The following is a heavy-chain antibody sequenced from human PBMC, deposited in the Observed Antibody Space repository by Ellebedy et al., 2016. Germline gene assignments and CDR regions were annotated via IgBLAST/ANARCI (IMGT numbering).Heavy chain of an antibody. CDR1: GGSISSSRYY. J-gene: IGHJ4*02. CDR2: VYYSGSA. D-gene: IGHD3-10*01. CDR3: ARDGEFYYGSGSSLFDY. Sequence: SETLSLXCTVSGGSISSSRYYWAWIRQSPGKGLEWIASVYYSGSAYYNPSLKSRVTISVDTSQNQFSLKLSSVTAADTAVYYCARDGEFYYGSGSSLFDYWGQGTLVTVSS. V-gene: IGHV4-39*07.